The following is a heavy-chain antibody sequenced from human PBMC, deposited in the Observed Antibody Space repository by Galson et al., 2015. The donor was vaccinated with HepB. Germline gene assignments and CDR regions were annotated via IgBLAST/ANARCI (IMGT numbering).Heavy chain of an antibody. CDR1: GYSFTSYW. V-gene: IGHV5-51*01. CDR3: ARRAASSGWLYYFDY. D-gene: IGHD6-19*01. CDR2: IYPGDSDT. J-gene: IGHJ4*02. Sequence: QSGAEVKKPGESLKISCKGSGYSFTSYWIGWVRQMPGKGLEWMGVIYPGDSDTRYSPSFQGQVTISADKSISTAYLQWNSLKASDTAMYYCARRAASSGWLYYFDYWGQGTLVTVSS.